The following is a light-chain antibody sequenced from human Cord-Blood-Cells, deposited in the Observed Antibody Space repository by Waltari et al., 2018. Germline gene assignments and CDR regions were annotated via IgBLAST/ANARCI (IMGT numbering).Light chain of an antibody. CDR1: SSDVGGYNY. J-gene: IGLJ3*02. Sequence: QSALTQPPSASGSPGQSVTISCTGTSSDVGGYNYVSWYQQHPGNAPKLMIYEVSNRPSGVPDRFSGSKSGNTASLTVSELQAEDEADYYCSSYAGSNNWVFGGGTKLTVL. V-gene: IGLV2-8*01. CDR2: EVS. CDR3: SSYAGSNNWV.